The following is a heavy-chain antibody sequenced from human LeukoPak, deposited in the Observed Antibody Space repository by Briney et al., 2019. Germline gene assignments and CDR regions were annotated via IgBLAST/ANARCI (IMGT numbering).Heavy chain of an antibody. CDR1: GGSFSGYY. Sequence: PSETLSLTCAVYGGSFSGYYWSWIRQPPGKGLEWIGRIYTSGSTNYNPSLKSQVTMSVDTSKNQFSLKLSSVTAADTAVYYCARDRKGSGSSNWFDPWGQGTLVTVSS. CDR3: ARDRKGSGSSNWFDP. D-gene: IGHD3-10*01. J-gene: IGHJ5*02. V-gene: IGHV4-4*07. CDR2: IYTSGST.